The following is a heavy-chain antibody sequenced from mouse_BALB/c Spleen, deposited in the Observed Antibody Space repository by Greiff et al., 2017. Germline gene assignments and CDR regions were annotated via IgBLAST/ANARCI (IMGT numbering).Heavy chain of an antibody. CDR1: GYSFTGYF. J-gene: IGHJ3*01. V-gene: IGHV1-20*02. Sequence: EVQLQQSGPELVKPGASVKISCKASGYSFTGYFMNWVMQSHGKSLEWIGRINPYNGDTFYNQKFKGKATLTVDKSSSTAHMELRSLASEDSAVYYCARGNDGSSWFAYWGQGTLVTVSA. CDR3: ARGNDGSSWFAY. CDR2: INPYNGDT. D-gene: IGHD2-3*01.